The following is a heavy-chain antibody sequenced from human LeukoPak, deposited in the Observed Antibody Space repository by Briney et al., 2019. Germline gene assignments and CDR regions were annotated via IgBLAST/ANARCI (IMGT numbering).Heavy chain of an antibody. D-gene: IGHD3-16*01. CDR2: ISGSGDTT. V-gene: IGHV3-23*01. Sequence: GGSLRLSCAASGFTFSSYSMNWVRQAPGKGLEWVASISGSGDTTNYADSVKGRLTISRDNSKNTLYLQMNSLRAEDTAIYYCATGPYYEDWWGQGALVTVSS. J-gene: IGHJ4*02. CDR3: ATGPYYEDW. CDR1: GFTFSSYS.